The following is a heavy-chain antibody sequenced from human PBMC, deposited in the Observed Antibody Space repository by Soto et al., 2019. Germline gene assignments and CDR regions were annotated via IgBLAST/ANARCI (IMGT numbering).Heavy chain of an antibody. J-gene: IGHJ5*02. V-gene: IGHV5-51*01. CDR3: ARGSSWYKGWFDP. CDR1: GYSFTSYW. D-gene: IGHD6-13*01. Sequence: GESLKLSCKGSGYSFTSYWIGWVRQMPGKGLEWMGIIYPGDSDTRYSPSFQGQVTISADKSISTAYLQWSSLKASDTAMYYCARGSSWYKGWFDPWGRGSLVTVSS. CDR2: IYPGDSDT.